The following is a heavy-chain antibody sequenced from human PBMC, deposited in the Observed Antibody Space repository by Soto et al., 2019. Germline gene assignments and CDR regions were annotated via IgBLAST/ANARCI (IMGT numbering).Heavy chain of an antibody. D-gene: IGHD3-22*01. CDR2: IIPIFGTA. Sequence: ASVKVSCKASGGTFSSYAISWVRQAPGQGLEWMGGIIPIFGTANYAQKFQGRVTITADESTSTAYMELSSLRSEDTAVYYCARDKDFYDSSGYSVEYYFDYWGQGTLVTVS. CDR3: ARDKDFYDSSGYSVEYYFDY. CDR1: GGTFSSYA. V-gene: IGHV1-69*13. J-gene: IGHJ4*02.